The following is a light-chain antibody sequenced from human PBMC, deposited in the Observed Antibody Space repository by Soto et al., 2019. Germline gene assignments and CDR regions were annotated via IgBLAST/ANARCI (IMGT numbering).Light chain of an antibody. V-gene: IGKV1-9*01. CDR3: QPLFMYPPT. CDR1: QGIINY. CDR2: GAP. J-gene: IGKJ3*01. Sequence: IQLTQSPSSLSASVGDRVTITCRAGQGIINYLAWYQQKPGKAPKLLIYGAPTLQSGVPSRFGGSGSVTDFNITVSSLQPEDFAPYYCQPLFMYPPTFGPGTKVDI.